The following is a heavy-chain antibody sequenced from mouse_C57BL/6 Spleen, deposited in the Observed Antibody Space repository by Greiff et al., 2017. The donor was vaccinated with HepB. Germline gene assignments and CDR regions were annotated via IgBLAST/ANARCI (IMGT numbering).Heavy chain of an antibody. CDR3: ARDTTVVATDWYFDV. CDR2: ISDGGSYT. J-gene: IGHJ1*03. Sequence: EVQLQQSGGGLVKPGGSLKLSCAASGFTFSSYAMSWVRQTPEKRLEWVATISDGGSYTYYPDNVKGRFTISRDNAKNNLYLQMSHLKSEDTAMYYCARDTTVVATDWYFDVWGTGTTVTVSS. D-gene: IGHD1-1*01. V-gene: IGHV5-4*01. CDR1: GFTFSSYA.